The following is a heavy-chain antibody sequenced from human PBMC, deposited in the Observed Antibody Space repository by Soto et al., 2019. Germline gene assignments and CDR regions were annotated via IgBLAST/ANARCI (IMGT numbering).Heavy chain of an antibody. CDR3: ARGKPGCRSTSCYSPYYYYGMDV. CDR1: GGSISSYY. J-gene: IGHJ6*02. V-gene: IGHV4-59*01. CDR2: IYYNGST. D-gene: IGHD2-2*01. Sequence: SETLSLTCTVSGGSISSYYWSWIRQPPGKGLERIGYIYYNGSTNHNPSLKSRVTISVDTSKKQFSLKLSSVTAADTAVYYCARGKPGCRSTSCYSPYYYYGMDVWGQGTTVTVSS.